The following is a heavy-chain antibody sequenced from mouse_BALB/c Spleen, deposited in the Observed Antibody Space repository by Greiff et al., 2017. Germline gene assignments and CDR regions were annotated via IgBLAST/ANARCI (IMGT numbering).Heavy chain of an antibody. D-gene: IGHD3-3*01. CDR1: GYTFTSYW. CDR3: ASGTFY. Sequence: QVQLQQPGAELVKPGASVKLSCKASGYTFTSYWMHWVKQRPGQGLEWIGEIDPSDSYTNYNQKFKGKATLTVDKSSSTAYMQLSSLTSEDSAVYYCASGTFYWGQGTLVTVSA. CDR2: IDPSDSYT. V-gene: IGHV1-69*02. J-gene: IGHJ3*01.